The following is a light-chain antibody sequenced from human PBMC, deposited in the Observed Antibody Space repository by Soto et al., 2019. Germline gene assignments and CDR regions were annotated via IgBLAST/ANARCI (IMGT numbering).Light chain of an antibody. J-gene: IGLJ2*01. CDR1: SGSIASKY. V-gene: IGLV6-57*01. CDR3: QSYDSSNHVV. Sequence: NFMLTQPHSLSESPGKTVTISCTRSSGSIASKYVQWYQQRPGSSPTTVIYEDNQRPSGVPDRFSGSIDSSSNSASLTISGLKTEDEADYYCQSYDSSNHVVFGGGTKITVL. CDR2: EDN.